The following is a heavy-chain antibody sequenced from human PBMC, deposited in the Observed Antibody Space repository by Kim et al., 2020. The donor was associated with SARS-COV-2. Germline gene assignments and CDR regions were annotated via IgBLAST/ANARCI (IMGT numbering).Heavy chain of an antibody. CDR2: INPNSGGT. Sequence: ASVKVSCKASGYTFTGYYMHWVRQAPGQGLEWMGWINPNSGGTNYAQKFQGRVTMTRDTSISTAYMELSRLRSDDTAVYYCARDGCSGGSCYSDWFDPWGEGTLVTVSS. CDR3: ARDGCSGGSCYSDWFDP. V-gene: IGHV1-2*02. D-gene: IGHD2-15*01. J-gene: IGHJ5*02. CDR1: GYTFTGYY.